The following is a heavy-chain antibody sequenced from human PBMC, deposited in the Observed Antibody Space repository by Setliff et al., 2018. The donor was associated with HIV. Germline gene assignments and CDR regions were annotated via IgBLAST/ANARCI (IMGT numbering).Heavy chain of an antibody. CDR1: GGSISSYY. V-gene: IGHV4-4*07. D-gene: IGHD4-17*01. J-gene: IGHJ2*01. CDR3: ARLTINTTTVTAHLLWYLDL. Sequence: SETLSLTCTVSGGSISSYYWNWIRQPAGKGLEWIGRIYASGIINYNPSLKSRVTMSVDTSKNQFSLKLNSVTAADTAIYYCARLTINTTTVTAHLLWYLDLWGRGTLVTVSS. CDR2: IYASGII.